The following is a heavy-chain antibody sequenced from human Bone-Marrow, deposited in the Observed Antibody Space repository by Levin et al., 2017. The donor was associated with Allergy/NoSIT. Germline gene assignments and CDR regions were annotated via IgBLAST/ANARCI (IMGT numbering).Heavy chain of an antibody. CDR1: GYTFTTFS. V-gene: IGHV1-2*06. CDR3: ARIDFWSGNDY. J-gene: IGHJ4*02. CDR2: INPSGGGT. Sequence: ASVKVSCKASGYTFTTFSIHWVRQAPGQGLEWMGRINPSGGGTNSAQKFQGRVTMTRDTSISTAYMELNRLRSDDTAVYYCARIDFWSGNDYWGQGTLVTVSS. D-gene: IGHD3-3*01.